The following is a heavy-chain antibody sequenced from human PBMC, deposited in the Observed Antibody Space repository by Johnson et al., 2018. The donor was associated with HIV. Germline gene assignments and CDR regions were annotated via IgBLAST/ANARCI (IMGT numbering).Heavy chain of an antibody. D-gene: IGHD3-3*01. V-gene: IGHV3-9*03. CDR1: GFTFDDYG. J-gene: IGHJ3*02. CDR2: ISWNSGSI. Sequence: LVESGGGVVQPGRSLRLSCAASGFTFDDYGMNWVRQAPGKGLEWVSGISWNSGSIGYADSVKGRFTISRDNAKNSLYLQMNSLTAGDMAVYYCARGSVFDIWGQGTMVTVSS. CDR3: ARGSVFDI.